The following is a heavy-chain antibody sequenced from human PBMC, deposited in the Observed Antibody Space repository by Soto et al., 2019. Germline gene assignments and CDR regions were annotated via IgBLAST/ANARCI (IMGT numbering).Heavy chain of an antibody. V-gene: IGHV3-30*03. CDR2: ISYDGSNK. J-gene: IGHJ6*02. CDR1: GFTFSSYG. D-gene: IGHD5-12*01. CDR3: AGGWLRDDRIQRLGFYYYYGMDV. Sequence: VQLVESGGGVVQPGRSLRLSCAASGFTFSSYGMHWVRQAPGKGLEWVAVISYDGSNKYYADSVKGRFTISRDNSKNTLYLQMNSLRAEDTAVYYCAGGWLRDDRIQRLGFYYYYGMDVWGQGTTVTVSS.